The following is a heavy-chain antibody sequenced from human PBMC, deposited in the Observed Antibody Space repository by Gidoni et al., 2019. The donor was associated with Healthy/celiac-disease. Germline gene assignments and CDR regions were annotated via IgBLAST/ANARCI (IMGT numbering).Heavy chain of an antibody. CDR3: VKGYCSGGSCYSNDAFDI. J-gene: IGHJ3*02. V-gene: IGHV3-64D*06. CDR1: GFTSSSYP. CDR2: ISSNGGST. Sequence: EVQLVESGGGLVQPGGSLRLSCSASGFTSSSYPMHWVRQAPGKGLEYVSAISSNGGSTYYADSVKGRFTISRDNSKNTLYLQMSSLRAEDTAVYYCVKGYCSGGSCYSNDAFDIWGQGTMVTVSS. D-gene: IGHD2-15*01.